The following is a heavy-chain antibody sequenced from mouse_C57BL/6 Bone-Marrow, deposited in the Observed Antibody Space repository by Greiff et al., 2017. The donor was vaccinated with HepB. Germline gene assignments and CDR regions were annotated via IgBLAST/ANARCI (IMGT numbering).Heavy chain of an antibody. CDR2: IHPSDSDT. Sequence: QVQLQQPGAELVKPGASVKVSCKASGYTFTSYWMHWVKQRPGQGLEWIGRIHPSDSDTNYNQKFKGKATLTVDKSSSTAYMQLSSLTSEDSAVYYCARYYGSLAWFAYWGQGTLVTVSA. D-gene: IGHD1-1*01. CDR3: ARYYGSLAWFAY. V-gene: IGHV1-74*01. J-gene: IGHJ3*01. CDR1: GYTFTSYW.